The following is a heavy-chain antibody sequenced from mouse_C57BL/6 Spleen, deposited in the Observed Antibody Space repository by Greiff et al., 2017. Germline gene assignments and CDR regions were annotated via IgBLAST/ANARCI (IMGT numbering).Heavy chain of an antibody. CDR1: GYSITSGYY. D-gene: IGHD1-1*01. CDR2: ISYDGSN. Sequence: DVKLQESGPGLVKPSQSLSLTCSVTGYSITSGYYWNWIRQFPGNKLEWMGYISYDGSNNYNPSLKNRISITRDTSKNQFFLKLNSVTTEDTATYYCAREGSSYRYFDVWGTGTTVTVSS. V-gene: IGHV3-6*01. J-gene: IGHJ1*03. CDR3: AREGSSYRYFDV.